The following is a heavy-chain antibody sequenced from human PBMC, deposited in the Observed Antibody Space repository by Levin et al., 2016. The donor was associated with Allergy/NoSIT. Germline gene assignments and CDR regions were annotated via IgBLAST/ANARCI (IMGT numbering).Heavy chain of an antibody. CDR2: VYYTGST. CDR1: GVSLGSRGYF. Sequence: SETLSLTCSVSGVSLGSRGYFWGWIRQAPGKGLEWIGSVYYTGSTYYSPSLKSRVTISVDASKNQFSLKTRSVSADTAVYYCARGSIAMNGGTDAFDIWGQGTMVTVSS. D-gene: IGHD6-13*01. J-gene: IGHJ3*02. V-gene: IGHV4-39*02. CDR3: ARGSIAMNGGTDAFDI.